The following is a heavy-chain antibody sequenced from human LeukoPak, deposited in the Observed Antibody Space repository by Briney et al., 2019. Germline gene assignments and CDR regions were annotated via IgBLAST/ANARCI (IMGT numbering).Heavy chain of an antibody. CDR1: GFTFSSYS. Sequence: PGGSLRLSCAASGFTFSSYSMNWVRQAPGKGLEWVSSISSSSSYIYYADLVKGRFTISRDNAKNSLYLQMNSLRAEDTAVYYCARDRITMVRGVILFDPWGQGTLVTVSS. D-gene: IGHD3-10*01. CDR3: ARDRITMVRGVILFDP. V-gene: IGHV3-21*01. J-gene: IGHJ5*02. CDR2: ISSSSSYI.